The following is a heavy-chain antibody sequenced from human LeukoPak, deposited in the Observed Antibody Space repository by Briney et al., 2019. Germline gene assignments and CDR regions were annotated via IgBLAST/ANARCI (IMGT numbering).Heavy chain of an antibody. CDR1: GGSISSGDYY. V-gene: IGHV4-30-4*01. CDR3: ARGRFGVVITDAFDI. D-gene: IGHD3-3*01. CDR2: IYYSGST. J-gene: IGHJ3*02. Sequence: SQTLSLTCTVSGGSISSGDYYWSWIRQPPGKGLEWIGYIYYSGSTYYNPSLKSRVTISVDTPKNQFSLKLSSVTAADTAVYYCARGRFGVVITDAFDIWGQGTMVTVSS.